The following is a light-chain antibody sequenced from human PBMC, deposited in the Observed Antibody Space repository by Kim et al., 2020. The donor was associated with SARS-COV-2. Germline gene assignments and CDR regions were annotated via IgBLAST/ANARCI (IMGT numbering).Light chain of an antibody. CDR3: QQYSSSPQT. CDR1: QSVSSSY. J-gene: IGKJ1*01. Sequence: SPGRRTTLSCRASQSVSSSYLAWFQHKPGQAPRLLIYDASTRATGIPDRFSGSGSGTDFTHTISRLEPEDFAVYYCQQYSSSPQTFGQGTKVDIK. V-gene: IGKV3-20*01. CDR2: DAS.